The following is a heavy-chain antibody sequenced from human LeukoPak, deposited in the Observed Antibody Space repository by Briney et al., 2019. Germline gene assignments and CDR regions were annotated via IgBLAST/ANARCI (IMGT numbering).Heavy chain of an antibody. CDR2: ISGSGGIT. CDR3: AKEGVGATRRKIPFDY. V-gene: IGHV3-23*01. CDR1: GFTFSSYA. D-gene: IGHD1-26*01. J-gene: IGHJ4*02. Sequence: PGGSLRLSCAASGFTFSSYAMSWFGQAPGKGLEWVSAISGSGGITYYADSAKGRLTISPANSKNTLYLQMNRLRAEDTAVYYCAKEGVGATRRKIPFDYWGQGTLVTVSS.